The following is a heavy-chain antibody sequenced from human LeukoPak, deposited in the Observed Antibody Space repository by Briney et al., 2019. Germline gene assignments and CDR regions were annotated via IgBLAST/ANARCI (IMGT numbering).Heavy chain of an antibody. CDR3: AKGCSSTSCVDY. CDR2: ISGSGGST. J-gene: IGHJ4*02. CDR1: GGTFSDYY. D-gene: IGHD2-2*01. Sequence: GGSLRLFCAASGGTFSDYYMSWVRQAPGRGLEWVSAISGSGGSTYYADSVKGRFTISRDNSKNTLYLQMNSLRAEDTAVYYCAKGCSSTSCVDYWGQGTLVTVSS. V-gene: IGHV3-23*01.